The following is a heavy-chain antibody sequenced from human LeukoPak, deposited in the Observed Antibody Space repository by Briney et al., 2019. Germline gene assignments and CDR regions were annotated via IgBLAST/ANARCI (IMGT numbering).Heavy chain of an antibody. CDR3: AREARVGGALQY. CDR1: GPTFSTYW. CDR2: INPGGSIR. D-gene: IGHD1-26*01. V-gene: IGHV3-74*03. Sequence: PGGSLRLSCAASGPTFSTYWMHCVRQARGKGLAWVARINPGGSIRTYANSVQGRVTISRDTAKDTLFLQMHSLRAEDTAVYYCAREARVGGALQYWGQGTPVTVSS. J-gene: IGHJ4*02.